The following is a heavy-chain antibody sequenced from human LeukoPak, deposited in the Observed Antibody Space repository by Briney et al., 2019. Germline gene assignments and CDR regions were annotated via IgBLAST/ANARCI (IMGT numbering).Heavy chain of an antibody. CDR3: ARDRPGYSSYFDP. J-gene: IGHJ5*02. Sequence: GASVKVSCKASGYSFTDYHMHWVRQAPGQGLEWMGWINTKTGGTNYAQTFQGRVTLIRDTSISTVYMEMSSLGSDDTAIYYCARDRPGYSSYFDPWGQGTLVTVSS. CDR2: INTKTGGT. V-gene: IGHV1-2*02. D-gene: IGHD6-19*01. CDR1: GYSFTDYH.